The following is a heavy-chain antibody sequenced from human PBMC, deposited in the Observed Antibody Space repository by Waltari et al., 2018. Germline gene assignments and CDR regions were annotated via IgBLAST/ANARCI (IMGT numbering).Heavy chain of an antibody. V-gene: IGHV3-74*01. CDR3: ASGNSHAFDL. CDR2: INRYGSGT. CDR1: GFTFSSYW. Sequence: EVQLVESGGGLVQPGGSLRVSCTASGFTFSSYWMHWVRQVPGKGLVWVSRINRYGSGTSYADSAKGRFTISRDNAKNTLFLQMNSLRGEDTAVYYCASGNSHAFDLWGQGTMVTVSS. D-gene: IGHD1-7*01. J-gene: IGHJ3*01.